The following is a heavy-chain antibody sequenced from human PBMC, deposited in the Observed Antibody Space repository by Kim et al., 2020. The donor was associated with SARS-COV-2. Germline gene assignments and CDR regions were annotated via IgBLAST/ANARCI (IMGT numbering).Heavy chain of an antibody. J-gene: IGHJ4*02. D-gene: IGHD2-21*01. V-gene: IGHV3-21*01. CDR3: LSRISHRWVRDY. CDR2: ISSGGSHL. CDR1: GFTFSDYD. Sequence: GGSLRLSCAASGFTFSDYDMKWVRQAPGKGLEWVSSISSGGSHLYYADSVKGRFTISRDNAKNSLYLQMNSLRAEDTAVYYFLSRISHRWVRDYWGQGTLVIVSS.